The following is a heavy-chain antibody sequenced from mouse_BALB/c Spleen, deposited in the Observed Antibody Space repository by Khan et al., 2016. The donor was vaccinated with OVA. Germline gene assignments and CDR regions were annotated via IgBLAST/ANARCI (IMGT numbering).Heavy chain of an antibody. CDR2: IWAGGST. CDR3: ARNREPDYFDY. J-gene: IGHJ2*01. V-gene: IGHV2-9*02. CDR1: GFSLTNYG. Sequence: QVQLKESGPGLVAPSQSLSITCTVSGFSLTNYGVHWVRQPPGKGLEWLGVIWAGGSTNYNSALMSRLSISKDDSKSQVFLKMNSLQTDDTAMYFCARNREPDYFDYWGQGTTLTVSS.